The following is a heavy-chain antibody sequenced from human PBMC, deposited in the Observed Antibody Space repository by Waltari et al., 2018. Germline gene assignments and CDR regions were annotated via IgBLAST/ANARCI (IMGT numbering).Heavy chain of an antibody. CDR3: ARMKNNRESAATWYPPSFDS. D-gene: IGHD3-10*01. Sequence: QVHLQESGPGLVKSSETLSLTCSVSGASISSSYWSWIRQSAAQGLEWIGRIYTTGTPNYSPSLTSRVTMSIATSKNLLSLNLRSVTAADTGIYYCARMKNNRESAATWYPPSFDSWGQGILVTISS. V-gene: IGHV4-4*07. CDR2: IYTTGTP. CDR1: GASISSSY. J-gene: IGHJ5*01.